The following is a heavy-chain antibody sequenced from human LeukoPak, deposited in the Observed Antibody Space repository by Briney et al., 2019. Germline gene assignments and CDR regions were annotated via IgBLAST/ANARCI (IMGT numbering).Heavy chain of an antibody. CDR1: GFTFSTYG. CDR3: AKNFFTLETREVWDL. Sequence: RLSCAASGFTFSTYGMHWVRQAPGKGLEWVASIRYLAYRQGYAASVRGQFTISRDNSKNTVYLQMNSLRPEDTALYYCAKNFFTLETREVWDLWGQGTLVSVSS. D-gene: IGHD1-26*01. J-gene: IGHJ4*02. V-gene: IGHV3-30*02. CDR2: IRYLAYRQ.